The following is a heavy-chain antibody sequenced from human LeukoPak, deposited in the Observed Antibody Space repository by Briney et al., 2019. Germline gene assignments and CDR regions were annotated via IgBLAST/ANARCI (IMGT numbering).Heavy chain of an antibody. V-gene: IGHV4-59*01. CDR3: ARVGSPPYSSGDSFDY. Sequence: SETLSLTCTVSGGSISSYYWSWIRQPPGKGLEWIGYIYYGGSTNYNPSLKSRVTISVDTSKNQFSLKLSSVTAADTAVYYCARVGSPPYSSGDSFDYWGQGTLVTVSS. D-gene: IGHD6-19*01. CDR1: GGSISSYY. J-gene: IGHJ4*02. CDR2: IYYGGST.